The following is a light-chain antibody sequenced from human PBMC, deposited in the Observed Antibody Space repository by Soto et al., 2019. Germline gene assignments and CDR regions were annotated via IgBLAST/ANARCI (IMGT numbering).Light chain of an antibody. J-gene: IGKJ5*01. CDR2: AAA. Sequence: DLQMTQSPSSLSASIGDQPTIXXRASQSMSSYLNWYQQKTGKAPKLXXYAAASLQSGVLSRCSGSRFGRDFTLTISSLQTEDFATYYCQQNYCPPPITFGQGTRLEIK. V-gene: IGKV1-39*01. CDR3: QQNYCPPPIT. CDR1: QSMSSY.